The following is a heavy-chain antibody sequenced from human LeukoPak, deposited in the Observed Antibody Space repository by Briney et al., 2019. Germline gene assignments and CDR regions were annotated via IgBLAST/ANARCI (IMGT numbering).Heavy chain of an antibody. D-gene: IGHD6-13*01. Sequence: SETLSLTCAVYGVSFSDYYWNWIRQPPGKGLEWIGEITHSGSTKYNPSLESRVTISVDTSKNQFSLKLSSVTAADTAVYYCARGSEQQLVAWFDPWGQGTLVTVSS. CDR3: ARGSEQQLVAWFDP. CDR2: ITHSGST. V-gene: IGHV4-34*01. J-gene: IGHJ5*02. CDR1: GVSFSDYY.